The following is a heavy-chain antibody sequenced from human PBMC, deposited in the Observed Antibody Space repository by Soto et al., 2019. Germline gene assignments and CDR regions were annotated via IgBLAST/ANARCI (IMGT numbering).Heavy chain of an antibody. D-gene: IGHD3-10*01. J-gene: IGHJ5*02. V-gene: IGHV1-69*02. Sequence: QVQLVQSGAEVKKPGSSVKVSCKASGGTFSSYTISWVRQAPGQGLEWMGRIIPILGIAKYAQKFQGRVTITSDKSTSQAHMELRSLRAEDTAVYYCAGSGFGGLPQNWFDPWGQGTLVTVSS. CDR3: AGSGFGGLPQNWFDP. CDR2: IIPILGIA. CDR1: GGTFSSYT.